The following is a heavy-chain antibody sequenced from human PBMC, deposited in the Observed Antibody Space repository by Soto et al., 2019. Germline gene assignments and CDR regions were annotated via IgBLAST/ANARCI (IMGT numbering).Heavy chain of an antibody. CDR2: VYYNGNT. J-gene: IGHJ4*01. Sequence: SETLSLTCTVSGGSINDYYWTWVRRTPGKGLQWVGYVYYNGNTNYNPSLKSRVTISLDTSRNQFSLKLNSVTAADTAVYYCARALALWSSGYFYFDNWGHGTLVTVSS. V-gene: IGHV4-59*01. CDR3: ARALALWSSGYFYFDN. CDR1: GGSINDYY. D-gene: IGHD5-12*01.